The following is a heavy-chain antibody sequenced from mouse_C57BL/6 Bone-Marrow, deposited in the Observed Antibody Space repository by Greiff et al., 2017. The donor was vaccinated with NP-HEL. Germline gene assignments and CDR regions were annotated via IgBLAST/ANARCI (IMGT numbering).Heavy chain of an antibody. CDR3: ARDHYGSSWSDWYFDV. D-gene: IGHD1-1*01. CDR2: ISYDGSN. V-gene: IGHV3-6*01. J-gene: IGHJ1*03. CDR1: GYSITSGYY. Sequence: EVKLVESGPGLVKPSQSLSLTCSVTGYSITSGYYWNWIRQFPGNKLEWMGYISYDGSNNYNPSLKNRISITRDTSKNQFFLKLNSVTTEDTATYYCARDHYGSSWSDWYFDVWGTGTTVTVSS.